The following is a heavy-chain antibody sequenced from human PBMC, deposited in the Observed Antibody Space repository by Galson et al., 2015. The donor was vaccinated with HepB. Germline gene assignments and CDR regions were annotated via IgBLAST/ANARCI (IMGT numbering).Heavy chain of an antibody. CDR3: ARGNRFRGFTTGAFFHYSMDV. Sequence: SLRLSCAASVFTFDTYTMHWIRQAPGMGLEWVAVTSYDGNTQYYRDSLRGRFTISRDNSKSTLYLQMNSLTPEDTAVYYCARGNRFRGFTTGAFFHYSMDVWGQGTTVTVS. D-gene: IGHD3-10*01. J-gene: IGHJ6*02. V-gene: IGHV3-30*04. CDR2: TSYDGNTQ. CDR1: VFTFDTYT.